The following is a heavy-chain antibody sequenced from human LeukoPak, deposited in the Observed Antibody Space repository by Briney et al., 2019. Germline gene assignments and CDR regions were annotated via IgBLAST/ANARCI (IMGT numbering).Heavy chain of an antibody. CDR3: AKGSSGSRTYYFDY. Sequence: PGGSLRLSCAASGFTFSSYAMSWVRQAPGEGLEWVSAITDSGGSTYYSDSVKGRFTISRDNSKNTLYLQMNTLRAEDTAIYYCAKGSSGSRTYYFDYRGQGTLVTVSS. J-gene: IGHJ4*02. CDR1: GFTFSSYA. D-gene: IGHD3-22*01. CDR2: ITDSGGST. V-gene: IGHV3-23*01.